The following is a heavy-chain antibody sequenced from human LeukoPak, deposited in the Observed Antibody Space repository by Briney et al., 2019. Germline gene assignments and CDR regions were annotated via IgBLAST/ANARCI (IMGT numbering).Heavy chain of an antibody. J-gene: IGHJ4*02. V-gene: IGHV4-30-2*01. CDR3: ARANTAARILDY. CDR2: IYHSGST. CDR1: GGSISSGGYY. D-gene: IGHD6-6*01. Sequence: SETLTLTCTVSGGSISSGGYYWSWIRQPPGKGLEWIGYIYHSGSTYYNPSLKSRVTISVDRSKNQFSLKLSSVTAADTAVYYCARANTAARILDYWGQGTLVTVSS.